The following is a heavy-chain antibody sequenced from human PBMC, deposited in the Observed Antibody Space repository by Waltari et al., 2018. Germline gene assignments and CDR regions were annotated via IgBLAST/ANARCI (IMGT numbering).Heavy chain of an antibody. D-gene: IGHD2-2*01. CDR1: GFTFSSYA. CDR2: ISGSGGRT. Sequence: EVQLLESGGGLVQPGGSLRLSCAASGFTFSSYAMSWVRQAPGKGLEWVSVISGSGGRTYYADSVKGRFTISRDNAKNSLYLNLNSLRVEDSAVYYCARDRGYQQFDFWGQGTLVTVSS. V-gene: IGHV3-23*01. J-gene: IGHJ4*02. CDR3: ARDRGYQQFDF.